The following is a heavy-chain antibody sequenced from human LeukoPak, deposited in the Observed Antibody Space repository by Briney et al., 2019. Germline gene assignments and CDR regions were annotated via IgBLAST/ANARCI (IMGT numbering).Heavy chain of an antibody. CDR3: ARDRAAGYSGYEGDY. V-gene: IGHV1-2*02. D-gene: IGHD5-12*01. Sequence: GASVKVSCKASGYTFTGYYMHWVRQAPGQGLEWMGWINPNSGGTNYAQKFQGRVTMTRDTSISTAYMELSRLRSDDTAVYYCARDRAAGYSGYEGDYWGQGTLVTVSS. CDR2: INPNSGGT. CDR1: GYTFTGYY. J-gene: IGHJ4*02.